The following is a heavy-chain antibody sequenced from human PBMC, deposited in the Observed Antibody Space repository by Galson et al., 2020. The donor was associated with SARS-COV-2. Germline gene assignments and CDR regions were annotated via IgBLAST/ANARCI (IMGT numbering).Heavy chain of an antibody. CDR2: ISYDGTTR. CDR3: ARETYDHSSSWYDY. Sequence: QLGESPKISCAASGFTLSRSAMHWVRKAPGKGLEWVSIISYDGTTRYNTDSMKGRFTISRDISKNTLYLQMNSLRPEDTAVYYCARETYDHSSSWYDYWGQGTLVTVSS. J-gene: IGHJ4*02. D-gene: IGHD6-13*01. V-gene: IGHV3-30*04. CDR1: GFTLSRSA.